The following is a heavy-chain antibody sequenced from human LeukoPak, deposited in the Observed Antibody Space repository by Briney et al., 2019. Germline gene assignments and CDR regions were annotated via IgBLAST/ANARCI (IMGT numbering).Heavy chain of an antibody. J-gene: IGHJ6*03. CDR2: IIPIFGTA. CDR1: VGTFSSYA. Sequence: SVKVSCKASVGTFSSYAISWVRQPPGQGLEWMGGIIPIFGTANYAQKFQGRVTITTDESTSTAYMELSSLRSEDTAVYYCARDTGLVELRSYYYYYYMDVWGKGTTVTVSS. V-gene: IGHV1-69*05. D-gene: IGHD1-7*01. CDR3: ARDTGLVELRSYYYYYYMDV.